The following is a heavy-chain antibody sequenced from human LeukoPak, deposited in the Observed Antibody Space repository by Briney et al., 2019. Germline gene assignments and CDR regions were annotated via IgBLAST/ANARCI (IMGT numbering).Heavy chain of an antibody. V-gene: IGHV4-34*01. CDR1: GGSFIGYY. J-gene: IGHJ4*02. Sequence: PSETLSLTCAVYGGSFIGYYWSWIRQPPGKGLEWIGEINHSGSTNYNPSLKSRVTISVDTSKNQFSLKLSSVTAADTAVYYCARAYGSGSYCNYWGQGTLVTVSS. D-gene: IGHD3-10*01. CDR3: ARAYGSGSYCNY. CDR2: INHSGST.